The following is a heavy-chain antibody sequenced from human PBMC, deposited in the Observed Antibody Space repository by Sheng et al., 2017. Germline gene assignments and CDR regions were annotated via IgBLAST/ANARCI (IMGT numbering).Heavy chain of an antibody. CDR1: GFTFSNAW. Sequence: EVQLVESGGGLVKPGGSLRLSCAASGFTFSNAWMSWVRQAPGKGWSGLAVLKAKLMVGQQTTLHPSKADSPSQENEFKKHAVSANEQPENRGTQAVYYCTTRPVEVTYYYYMTSGAKGPTVTV. D-gene: IGHD1-1*01. J-gene: IGHJ6*03. V-gene: IGHV3-15*01. CDR3: TTRPVEVTYYYYMTS. CDR2: LKAKLMVGQ.